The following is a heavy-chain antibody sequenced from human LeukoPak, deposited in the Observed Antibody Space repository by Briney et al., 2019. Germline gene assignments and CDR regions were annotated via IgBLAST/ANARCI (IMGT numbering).Heavy chain of an antibody. V-gene: IGHV4-34*01. Sequence: SETLSLTCAVYGGSFSGYYWSWIRQPPGKGLEWIGEINHSGSTNYNPSLKSRVTISVGTSKNQFSLKLSSVTPEDTAVYYCASYRSGAIDFWSQGTVVTVSS. D-gene: IGHD1-14*01. CDR3: ASYRSGAIDF. CDR1: GGSFSGYY. J-gene: IGHJ3*01. CDR2: INHSGST.